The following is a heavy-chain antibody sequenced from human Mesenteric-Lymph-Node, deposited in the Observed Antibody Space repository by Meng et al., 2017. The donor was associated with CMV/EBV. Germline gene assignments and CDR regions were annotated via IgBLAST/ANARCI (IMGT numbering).Heavy chain of an antibody. CDR3: AGDLSSGRTRGFDY. CDR1: GYTFTGYY. Sequence: ASVKVSCKASGYTFTGYYIHWVRQAPGQGLEWMGWINPNSGGTSYAQKFQGRVTMTRDTSISTAYMELSRLRSDDTAVYYCAGDLSSGRTRGFDYWGQGTLVTVSS. CDR2: INPNSGGT. V-gene: IGHV1-2*02. J-gene: IGHJ4*02. D-gene: IGHD6-19*01.